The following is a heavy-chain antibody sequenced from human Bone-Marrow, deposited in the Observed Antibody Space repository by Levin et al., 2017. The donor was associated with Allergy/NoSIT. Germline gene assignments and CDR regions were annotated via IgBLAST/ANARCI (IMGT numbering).Heavy chain of an antibody. Sequence: QPGGSLRLSCTASGFMFMNSWMTWVRQAPGKGLEWVAHIKGDGTATEYVASVKGRFTISRDNAKNSLSLHMNSLRSDDTALYYCVRDGGWYKFDSWGQGTLVTVSS. V-gene: IGHV3-7*01. CDR3: VRDGGWYKFDS. J-gene: IGHJ1*01. CDR1: GFMFMNSW. D-gene: IGHD2-8*01. CDR2: IKGDGTAT.